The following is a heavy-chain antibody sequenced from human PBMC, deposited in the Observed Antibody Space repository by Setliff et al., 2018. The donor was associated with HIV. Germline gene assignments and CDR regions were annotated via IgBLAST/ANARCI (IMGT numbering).Heavy chain of an antibody. D-gene: IGHD1-26*01. Sequence: PGGSLRLSCEASGFTLRSYAMYWVRQAPGKGLEWVAGISGAGATTYYADSMKGRFTISRDNAKNSLYLQMNSLRADDTAVYFCARPTNIDTLYYGSQTFYMYYYGLDVWGQGTTVTVSS. CDR2: ISGAGATT. CDR1: GFTLRSYA. CDR3: ARPTNIDTLYYGSQTFYMYYYGLDV. V-gene: IGHV3-23*01. J-gene: IGHJ6*02.